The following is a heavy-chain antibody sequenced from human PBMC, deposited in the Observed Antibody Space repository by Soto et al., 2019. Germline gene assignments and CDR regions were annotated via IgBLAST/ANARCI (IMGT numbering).Heavy chain of an antibody. J-gene: IGHJ4*02. D-gene: IGHD6-19*01. V-gene: IGHV3-30*18. Sequence: VQLVESGGGVVQPGRSLRLSCAASGFTFSSYGMHWVRQAPGKGLEWVAVISYDGSNKYYADSVKGRFTISRDNSKNTLYLQMNSLRAEDTAVYYCAKDKIAVDLEYFDYWGQGTLVTVSS. CDR1: GFTFSSYG. CDR2: ISYDGSNK. CDR3: AKDKIAVDLEYFDY.